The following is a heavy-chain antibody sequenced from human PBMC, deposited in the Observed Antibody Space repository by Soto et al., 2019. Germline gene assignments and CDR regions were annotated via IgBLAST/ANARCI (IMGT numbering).Heavy chain of an antibody. Sequence: PGGSPRLSCAAPGFTFSIYALHWVRQAPGKGLEWVAVMSPNGNNQYYADSVKGRFTISRDTSKSTLYLQMTSLRPDDTAVYYCENGANFYYETSRYWGQGTLVTVSS. CDR3: ENGANFYYETSRY. V-gene: IGHV3-30-3*01. CDR2: MSPNGNNQ. J-gene: IGHJ4*02. D-gene: IGHD3-22*01. CDR1: GFTFSIYA.